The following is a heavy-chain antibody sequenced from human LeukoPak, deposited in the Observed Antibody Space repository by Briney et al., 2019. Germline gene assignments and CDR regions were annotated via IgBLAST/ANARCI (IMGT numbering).Heavy chain of an antibody. V-gene: IGHV4-4*07. CDR2: IYTSGST. Sequence: SETLSHTCTVSGGSISSYYWSWIRQPAGKGLEWIGRIYTSGSTNYNPSLKSRVTMSVDTSKNQFSLNLSSVTAADTAVYYCARDRGRSSGWPQFDCWGQGTLVTVSS. CDR3: ARDRGRSSGWPQFDC. D-gene: IGHD6-19*01. CDR1: GGSISSYY. J-gene: IGHJ4*02.